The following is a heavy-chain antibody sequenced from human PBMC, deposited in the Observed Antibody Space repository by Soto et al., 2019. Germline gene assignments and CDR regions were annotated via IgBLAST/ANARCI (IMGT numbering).Heavy chain of an antibody. D-gene: IGHD3-3*01. Sequence: GGSLRLSCAASGFTFSSYGMHWVRQAPGKGLEWVAVISYDGSNKYYADSVKGRFTISRDNSKNTLYLQMNSLRAEDTAVYYCAKDGITIFGVVIIPSIYGMDVWGQGTTVTVSS. CDR2: ISYDGSNK. CDR3: AKDGITIFGVVIIPSIYGMDV. J-gene: IGHJ6*02. V-gene: IGHV3-30*18. CDR1: GFTFSSYG.